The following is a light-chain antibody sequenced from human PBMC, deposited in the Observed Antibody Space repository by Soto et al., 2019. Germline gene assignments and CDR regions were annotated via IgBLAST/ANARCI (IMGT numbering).Light chain of an antibody. CDR1: SSDVGGYNF. CDR3: SSYTSSSTLV. CDR2: DVS. J-gene: IGLJ2*01. V-gene: IGLV2-14*01. Sequence: QSVLTQPASVSGSPGQSITISCTGTSSDVGGYNFVSWYQQHPGKAPKLMIFDVSNRPSGVSYRFSGSKSGNTASLTISGLQAEDEGDYYCSSYTSSSTLVFGGGTKLTVL.